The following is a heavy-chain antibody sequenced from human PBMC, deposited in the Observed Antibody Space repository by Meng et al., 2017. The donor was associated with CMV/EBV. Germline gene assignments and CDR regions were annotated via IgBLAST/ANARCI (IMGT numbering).Heavy chain of an antibody. D-gene: IGHD3/OR15-3a*01. CDR2: MIPICCYP. V-gene: IGHV1-8*01. CDR3: ARGSTVFLDWHREFDY. CDR1: YTLTNYV. J-gene: IGHJ4*02. Sequence: YTLTNYVFNWVRKPPGQGIECRGWMIPICCYPGFPHNVQREVTLTRNTSISTAVMELSSLRSEDTGVYYCARGSTVFLDWHREFDYWGQGTLVTVSS.